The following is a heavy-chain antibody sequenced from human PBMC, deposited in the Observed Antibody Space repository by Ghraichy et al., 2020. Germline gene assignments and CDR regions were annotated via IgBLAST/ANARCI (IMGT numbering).Heavy chain of an antibody. CDR1: GFTFSNYE. CDR3: ARSYCSGGSCSTPYYGMDV. V-gene: IGHV3-48*03. D-gene: IGHD2-15*01. J-gene: IGHJ6*02. Sequence: GESLKISCAASGFTFSNYEVNWVRQAPGKGLEWVSYISSSGSTIFYADSVKGRFTISRDNAKNSLSLQMNSLRAEDTAVYYCARSYCSGGSCSTPYYGMDVWGQGTTVTVSS. CDR2: ISSSGSTI.